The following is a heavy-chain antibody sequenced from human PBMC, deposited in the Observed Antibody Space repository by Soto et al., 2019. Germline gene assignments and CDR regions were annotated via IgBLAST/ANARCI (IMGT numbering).Heavy chain of an antibody. CDR1: GFTVSSNY. J-gene: IGHJ4*02. V-gene: IGHV3-53*01. CDR2: ISSGGST. CDR3: ARGPYCGGDCRIFDY. D-gene: IGHD2-21*02. Sequence: EVQLVESGGGLIQPRGSLRLSCAASGFTVSSNYMNWVRQAPGKGLEWVSIISSGGSTYYADSVKGRFIISRDNSKNTLYLQMNSLRAEDTAVYYCARGPYCGGDCRIFDYWGQGTLVTVSS.